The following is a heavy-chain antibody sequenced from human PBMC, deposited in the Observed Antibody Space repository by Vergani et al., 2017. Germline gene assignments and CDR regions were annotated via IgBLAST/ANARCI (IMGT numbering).Heavy chain of an antibody. CDR3: ARARSGNLDY. D-gene: IGHD1-26*01. V-gene: IGHV3-66*02. Sequence: EVQLLESGGGLVQPGGSQRLSCAASGFTVSSNYMSWVRQAPGKGLEWVSVIYSGGSTYYADSVKGRFTISRDNSKNTLYLQMNSLRAEDTAVYYCARARSGNLDYWGQGTLVTVSS. CDR1: GFTVSSNY. CDR2: IYSGGST. J-gene: IGHJ4*02.